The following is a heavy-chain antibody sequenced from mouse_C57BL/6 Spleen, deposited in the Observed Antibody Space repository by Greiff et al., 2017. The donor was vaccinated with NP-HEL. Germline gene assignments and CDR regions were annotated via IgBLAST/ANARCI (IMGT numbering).Heavy chain of an antibody. CDR1: GYSITSGYD. V-gene: IGHV3-1*01. CDR3: ARGNWPHYGSSNWYFDV. CDR2: ISYSGST. D-gene: IGHD1-1*01. Sequence: EVKLMESGPGMVKPSQSLSLTCTVTGYSITSGYDWHWIRHFPGNKLEWMGYISYSGSTNYNPSLKSRISITHDTSKNHFFLKLNSVTTEDTATYYCARGNWPHYGSSNWYFDVWGTGTTVTVSS. J-gene: IGHJ1*03.